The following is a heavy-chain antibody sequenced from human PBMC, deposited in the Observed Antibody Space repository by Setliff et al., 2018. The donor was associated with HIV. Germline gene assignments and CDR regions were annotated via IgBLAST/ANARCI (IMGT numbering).Heavy chain of an antibody. D-gene: IGHD3-16*01. Sequence: GGSLRLSCAASGFTFSNFAMSWVRQAPGKGLEWVSFVHNTDTYYANSVKGRFTISRDNSKTMVFLRMNSLRPEDSAMYYCVRGETYAHWPKGDYWGQGTLVTVSS. CDR2: VHNTDT. CDR1: GFTFSNFA. V-gene: IGHV3-23*05. J-gene: IGHJ4*02. CDR3: VRGETYAHWPKGDY.